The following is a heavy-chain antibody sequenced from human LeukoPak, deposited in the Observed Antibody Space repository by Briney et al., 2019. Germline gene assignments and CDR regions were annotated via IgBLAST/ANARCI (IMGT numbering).Heavy chain of an antibody. Sequence: SETLSPTCAVYGGSFSGYYWSWIRQPPGKGLEWIGESNHSGSTNYNPSLKSRVTISVDTSKNQFSLKLSSVTAADTAVYYCARDLGPRNPHYFDYWGQGTLVTVSS. CDR3: ARDLGPRNPHYFDY. CDR2: SNHSGST. J-gene: IGHJ4*02. CDR1: GGSFSGYY. D-gene: IGHD1-14*01. V-gene: IGHV4-34*01.